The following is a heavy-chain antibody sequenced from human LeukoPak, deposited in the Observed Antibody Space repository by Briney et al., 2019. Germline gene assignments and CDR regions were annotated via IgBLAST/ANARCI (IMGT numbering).Heavy chain of an antibody. J-gene: IGHJ2*01. CDR3: ARSSCSGTSCWDWYFDL. CDR2: INHSGST. V-gene: IGHV4-34*01. CDR1: GGSFSGYY. D-gene: IGHD2-2*01. Sequence: PSETLSLTCAVYGGSFSGYYWSWIRQPPGKGLEWIGEINHSGSTSYNPSLKSRVTISVDTSNNQFSLKLSSVTAADSALYYCARSSCSGTSCWDWYFDLWGRGTLVTVSS.